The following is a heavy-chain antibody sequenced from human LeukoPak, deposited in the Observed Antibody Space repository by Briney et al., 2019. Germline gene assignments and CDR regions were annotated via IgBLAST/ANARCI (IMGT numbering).Heavy chain of an antibody. V-gene: IGHV3-7*01. Sequence: GGPLRLPCGASVFTFSRYWMSWVRRAPGKGREGVANIKQGGSEKFYVDSVKGRFTISRDNAKNSLYLQMNTLRAEDTAVYYCARGNPWLTNAFDIWGQRTMVTVSS. CDR1: VFTFSRYW. J-gene: IGHJ3*02. CDR2: IKQGGSEK. CDR3: ARGNPWLTNAFDI. D-gene: IGHD3-22*01.